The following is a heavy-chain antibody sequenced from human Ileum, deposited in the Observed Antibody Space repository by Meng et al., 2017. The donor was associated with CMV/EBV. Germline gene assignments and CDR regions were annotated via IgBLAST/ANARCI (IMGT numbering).Heavy chain of an antibody. J-gene: IGHJ4*02. D-gene: IGHD5-24*01. CDR3: TRGDGDHSSKFDY. CDR2: INTNTGNP. Sequence: QVQLVQSGSELRDPGASVKISCKTSGYSFITYGINWVRQAPGKRLEWMGWINTNTGNPTYAQDFTGRVVFSLDTSVSTTYLQINSLRTEDSAVYYCTRGDGDHSSKFDYWGQGTLVTVSS. V-gene: IGHV7-4-1*02. CDR1: GYSFITYG.